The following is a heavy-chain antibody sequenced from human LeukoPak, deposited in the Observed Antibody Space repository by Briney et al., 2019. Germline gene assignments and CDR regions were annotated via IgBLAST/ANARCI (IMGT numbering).Heavy chain of an antibody. Sequence: SETLSLTCTVSGGSISSYYWSWIRQPPGKGLEWIGYIYYSGSTNYNPSLKSRVTISVDTSKNQFSLKLSSVTAADTAVYYCARDQHYGSGSPLVEPHDYFDYWGQGTLVTVSS. CDR3: ARDQHYGSGSPLVEPHDYFDY. CDR1: GGSISSYY. J-gene: IGHJ4*02. V-gene: IGHV4-59*12. CDR2: IYYSGST. D-gene: IGHD3-10*01.